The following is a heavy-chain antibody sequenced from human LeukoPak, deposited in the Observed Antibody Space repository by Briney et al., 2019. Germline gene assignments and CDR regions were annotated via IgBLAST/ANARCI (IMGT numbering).Heavy chain of an antibody. V-gene: IGHV3-66*01. D-gene: IGHD2-15*01. J-gene: IGHJ4*02. CDR2: IYSGGST. Sequence: GGSLRLSCAASGFTVSSNYMSWVRQAPGKGLEWVSVIYSGGSTYYADSVKGRFTISRDNSKNTLYLQMNSLRAEDTAVYYCARDPGYCSGGSCYRNYWGQGTLVTVSS. CDR1: GFTVSSNY. CDR3: ARDPGYCSGGSCYRNY.